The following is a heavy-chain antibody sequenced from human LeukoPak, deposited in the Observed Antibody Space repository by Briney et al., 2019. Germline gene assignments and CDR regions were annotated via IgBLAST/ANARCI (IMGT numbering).Heavy chain of an antibody. CDR1: GYTCTSYD. D-gene: IGHD7-27*01. V-gene: IGHV1-8*01. J-gene: IGHJ6*02. Sequence: GASVKVSCKAAGYTCTSYDINWVRQATGQGLEWMGWMNPNSGNTGYAQKFQGRVTMTRNTSISTAYMELSSLRSEDTAVYYCARGAGDAYYYYYGMDVWGQGTTVTVSS. CDR2: MNPNSGNT. CDR3: ARGAGDAYYYYYGMDV.